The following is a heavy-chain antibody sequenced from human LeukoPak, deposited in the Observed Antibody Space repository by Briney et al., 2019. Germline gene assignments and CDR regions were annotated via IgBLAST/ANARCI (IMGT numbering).Heavy chain of an antibody. J-gene: IGHJ4*02. V-gene: IGHV3-21*01. Sequence: GGSLRLSCAASGFTFSSYTMNWVRQAPGKGLEWVSSISSSSSYIYYADSVKGRFTISRDNAKSSLYLQMNSLRVEDTAVYYCARAGGGYSSSTDYWGQGTLVTVSS. CDR1: GFTFSSYT. CDR3: ARAGGGYSSSTDY. CDR2: ISSSSSYI. D-gene: IGHD6-13*01.